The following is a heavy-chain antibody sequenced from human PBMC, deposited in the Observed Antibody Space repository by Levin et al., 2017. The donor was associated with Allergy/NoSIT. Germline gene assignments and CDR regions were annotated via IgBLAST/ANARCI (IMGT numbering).Heavy chain of an antibody. CDR2: IYHSGST. CDR1: AYSISSDFY. J-gene: IGHJ2*01. CDR3: ARVDPCSRPTCHTDWFFDL. V-gene: IGHV4-38-2*02. D-gene: IGHD2-2*02. Sequence: RASETLSLTCTVSAYSISSDFYWGWVRQPPGKGLEWIGTIYHSGSTYYNPSLKSRVTVSVDTSKNQFSLKLTSVTASDTAVYYCARVDPCSRPTCHTDWFFDLWGRGTLVTVSS.